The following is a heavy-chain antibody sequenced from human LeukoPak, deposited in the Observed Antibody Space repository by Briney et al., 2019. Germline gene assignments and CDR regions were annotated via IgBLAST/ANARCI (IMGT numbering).Heavy chain of an antibody. Sequence: PGGSLRLSCAASGFTFSSYSMNWVRQAPGKGLEWVSSISSSSYIYYADSVKGRFTISRDNAKNSLYLQMNSLRAEDTAVYYCARAVYCSSTSCLGYYFDYWGQGTLVTVSS. CDR2: ISSSSYI. D-gene: IGHD2-2*01. J-gene: IGHJ4*02. CDR3: ARAVYCSSTSCLGYYFDY. CDR1: GFTFSSYS. V-gene: IGHV3-21*01.